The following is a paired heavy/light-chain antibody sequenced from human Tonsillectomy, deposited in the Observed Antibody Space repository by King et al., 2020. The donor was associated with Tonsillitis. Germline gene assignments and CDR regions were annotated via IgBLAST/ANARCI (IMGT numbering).Light chain of an antibody. J-gene: IGLJ3*02. CDR1: ALPKKY. CDR2: KDT. V-gene: IGLV3-25*01. CDR3: LSTDNTDAYRV. Sequence: SYELTQPPSVSVSPGQTARITCSGDALPKKYAHWYQQRPGQAPILVIRKDTERPSGIPERFSGSSSGTTVTLTISGVQAEDEADYYCLSTDNTDAYRVFGGGTKLTVL.
Heavy chain of an antibody. CDR2: MSYDGSHI. Sequence: QVQLVESGGGVVQPGGSLRVSCAASGFTFSDSGMHWVRQAPGKGLEWVAVMSYDGSHIYYADSVKGRFTISRDNSKNTLYLQMNSLRAEDTAVYFCARDSIGVAGLHFFDYCGQGTLVTVSS. J-gene: IGHJ4*02. CDR1: GFTFSDSG. V-gene: IGHV3-33*05. D-gene: IGHD6-19*01. CDR3: ARDSIGVAGLHFFDY.